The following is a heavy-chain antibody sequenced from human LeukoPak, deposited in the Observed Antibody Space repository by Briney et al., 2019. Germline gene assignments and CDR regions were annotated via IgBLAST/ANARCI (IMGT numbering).Heavy chain of an antibody. CDR3: ATSPSIPAAPNDY. Sequence: GATVKISCKASGSTVTDYYIHWVQQAPGKGLEWMGRVDPEEGETIYADRFQGRLIITADTFTDTAYMELSSLRSEDTAVYFCATSPSIPAAPNDYWGQETLVTVAS. J-gene: IGHJ4*02. CDR1: GSTVTDYY. CDR2: VDPEEGET. D-gene: IGHD2-2*01. V-gene: IGHV1-69-2*01.